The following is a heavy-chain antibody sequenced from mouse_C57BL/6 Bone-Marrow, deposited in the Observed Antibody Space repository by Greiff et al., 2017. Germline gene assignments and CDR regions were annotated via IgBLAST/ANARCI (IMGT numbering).Heavy chain of an antibody. Sequence: EVQLQQSGAELVRPGASVKLSCTASGFNIKADYMHWVKQRPEQGLEWIGWIDPENGDTEYASKFQGKATITADTSSNTAYLQLSSLTSEDTSVYYRTTWRGDYFDYWGQGTTLTVSS. CDR2: IDPENGDT. CDR3: TTWRGDYFDY. CDR1: GFNIKADY. J-gene: IGHJ2*01. V-gene: IGHV14-4*01.